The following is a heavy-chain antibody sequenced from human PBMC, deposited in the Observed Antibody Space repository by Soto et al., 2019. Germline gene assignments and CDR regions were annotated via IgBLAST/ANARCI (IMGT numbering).Heavy chain of an antibody. CDR1: GGSISNYY. V-gene: IGHV4-59*08. CDR2: IYYSGST. Sequence: QVQLQESGPGLVKPSETLSLTCTVSGGSISNYYWSWIRQPPGKGLEWIADIYYSGSTNYNPSLKSRVTISVDTSKTQFSLKLSSVTAADTAVYYCARGGWRLIDYWGQGTLVTVSS. D-gene: IGHD2-21*02. CDR3: ARGGWRLIDY. J-gene: IGHJ4*02.